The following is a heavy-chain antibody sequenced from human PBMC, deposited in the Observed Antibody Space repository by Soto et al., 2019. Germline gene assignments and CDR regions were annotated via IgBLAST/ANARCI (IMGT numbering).Heavy chain of an antibody. J-gene: IGHJ6*02. CDR3: ARARGFGSGSYSLYYYYGMDV. D-gene: IGHD3-10*01. CDR1: GGSISSYY. V-gene: IGHV4-59*01. Sequence: SETLSLTCTVSGGSISSYYWSWIRQPPGKGLEWIGYIYYSGSTNYNPSLKSRVTISVDTSTNQFSLKLSSVTAADTAVYDCARARGFGSGSYSLYYYYGMDVWGQGTTVTVSS. CDR2: IYYSGST.